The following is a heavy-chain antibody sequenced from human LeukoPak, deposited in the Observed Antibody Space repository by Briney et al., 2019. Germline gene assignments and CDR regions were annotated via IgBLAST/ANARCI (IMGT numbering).Heavy chain of an antibody. J-gene: IGHJ4*02. CDR2: ISAYNGKT. CDR1: GFTFTSHG. V-gene: IGHV1-18*04. CDR3: ARGGLSGSGSIDY. Sequence: ASVKVSCKASGFTFTSHGFTWVRQAPGQGLEWMGWISAYNGKTNYAQKLQGRVTMSTDTSTSTVYMELRSLRSDDTALYYCARGGLSGSGSIDYWGQGTLATVSS. D-gene: IGHD3-10*01.